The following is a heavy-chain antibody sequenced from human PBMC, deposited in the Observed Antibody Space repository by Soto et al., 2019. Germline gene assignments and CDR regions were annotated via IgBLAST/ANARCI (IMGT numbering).Heavy chain of an antibody. V-gene: IGHV4-59*01. Sequence: QVQLQESGPGLVKPSETLSLTCTVSGGSISSYYWSWIRQPPGKGLEWIGYIYYSGSTNYNPSLKSRITISVDTSKNQFSLKLSSVTAADTAVYYCAREVGSYYDSSGSKGDAFDIWGQGTMVTVSS. CDR2: IYYSGST. J-gene: IGHJ3*02. CDR1: GGSISSYY. D-gene: IGHD3-22*01. CDR3: AREVGSYYDSSGSKGDAFDI.